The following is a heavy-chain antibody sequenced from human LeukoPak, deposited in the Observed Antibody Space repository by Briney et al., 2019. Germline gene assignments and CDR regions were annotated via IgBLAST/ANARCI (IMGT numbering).Heavy chain of an antibody. V-gene: IGHV4-30-4*01. D-gene: IGHD3-22*01. CDR1: GGSISSSSYY. CDR3: AREDYYDSSEGAFDI. Sequence: PSETLSLTCTVSGGSISSSSYYWSWIRQPPGKGLEWIGYIYYSGSTYYNPSLKSRVTISVDTSKNQFSLKLSSVTAADTAVYYCAREDYYDSSEGAFDIWGQGTMVTVSS. CDR2: IYYSGST. J-gene: IGHJ3*02.